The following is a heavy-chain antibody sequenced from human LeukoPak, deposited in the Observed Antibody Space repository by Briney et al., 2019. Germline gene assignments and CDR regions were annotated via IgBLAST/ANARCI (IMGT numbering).Heavy chain of an antibody. CDR3: ARDQLWFGESIGAYYFDY. D-gene: IGHD3-10*01. CDR1: GFTFSSYS. V-gene: IGHV3-21*01. CDR2: ISSSSSYI. J-gene: IGHJ4*02. Sequence: PGGSLRLSCAASGFTFSSYSMNWVRQAPGKGLEWVSSISSSSSYIYYADSVKGRFTISRDNAKNSLYLQMNSLRAEDTAVYYCARDQLWFGESIGAYYFDYWGQGTLVTVSS.